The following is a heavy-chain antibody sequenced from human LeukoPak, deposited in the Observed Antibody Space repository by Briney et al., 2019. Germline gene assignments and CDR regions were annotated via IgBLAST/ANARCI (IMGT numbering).Heavy chain of an antibody. D-gene: IGHD3-22*01. CDR3: ARGTDLRFPHMIVVAYLH. CDR2: IYSGGNT. Sequence: GGSLRLSCAASGFTFTSCAVSWVRQAPGKGLEWVSVIYSGGNTYYADSVKGRFTISRDNSKNTLYLQMNSLRSEDTAVYYCARGTDLRFPHMIVVAYLHWGQGTLVTASS. V-gene: IGHV3-53*05. CDR1: GFTFTSCA. J-gene: IGHJ4*02.